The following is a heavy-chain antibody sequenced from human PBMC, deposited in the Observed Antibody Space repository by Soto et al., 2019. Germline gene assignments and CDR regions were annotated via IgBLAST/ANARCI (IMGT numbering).Heavy chain of an antibody. J-gene: IGHJ4*02. V-gene: IGHV3-7*01. CDR1: GFTFGQHP. CDR2: INHDGSSI. Sequence: GGSLRPSCAASGFTFGQHPMTWVRQVPGKGLEWVAYINHDGSSISYVDSVKGRFTISRDNAKNSLYLQMNSLRADDTAVYYCARDQTWALDYWGQG. D-gene: IGHD3-16*01. CDR3: ARDQTWALDY.